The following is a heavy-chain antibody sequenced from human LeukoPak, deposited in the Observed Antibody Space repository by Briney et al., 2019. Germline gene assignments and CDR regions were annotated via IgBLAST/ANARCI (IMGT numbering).Heavy chain of an antibody. CDR1: GFTFGDYA. J-gene: IGHJ4*02. V-gene: IGHV3-49*04. CDR3: TRDHPIAAAGTFDH. CDR2: IRSKAYGGTT. D-gene: IGHD6-13*01. Sequence: PGGSLRLSCTASGFTFGDYAMSWVRQAPGKGLEWVGFIRSKAYGGTTEYAASVKGRFTISRDDSKSIAYLQMNSLKTEDTAVYYCTRDHPIAAAGTFDHWGQGTLVTVSS.